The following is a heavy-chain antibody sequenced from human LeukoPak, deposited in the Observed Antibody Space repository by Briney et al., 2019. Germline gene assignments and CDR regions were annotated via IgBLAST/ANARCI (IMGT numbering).Heavy chain of an antibody. CDR2: IWYDGSNK. CDR3: ARGSLPPVYYDSSGYSHDY. J-gene: IGHJ4*02. V-gene: IGHV3-33*08. CDR1: GFTFSDYY. D-gene: IGHD3-22*01. Sequence: PGGSLRLSCAASGFTFSDYYMSWIRQAPGKGLEWVAVIWYDGSNKYYADSVKGRFTISRDNSKNTLYLQMNSLRAEDTAVYYCARGSLPPVYYDSSGYSHDYWGQGTLVTVSS.